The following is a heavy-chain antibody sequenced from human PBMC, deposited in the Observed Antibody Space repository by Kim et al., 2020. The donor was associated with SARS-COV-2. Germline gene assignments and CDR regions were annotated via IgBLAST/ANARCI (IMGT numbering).Heavy chain of an antibody. Sequence: SVKVSCKASGGTFSSYAISWVRQAPGQGLEWMGGIIPIFGTANYAQKFQGRVTITADESTSTAYMELSSLRSEDTAVYYCARVEFGGDLSDYYGMDVWGQGTTVTVSS. J-gene: IGHJ6*02. CDR1: GGTFSSYA. CDR3: ARVEFGGDLSDYYGMDV. CDR2: IIPIFGTA. V-gene: IGHV1-69*13. D-gene: IGHD3-16*01.